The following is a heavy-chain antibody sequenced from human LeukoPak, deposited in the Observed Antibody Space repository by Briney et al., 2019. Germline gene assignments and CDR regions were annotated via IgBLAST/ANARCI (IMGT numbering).Heavy chain of an antibody. D-gene: IGHD4/OR15-4a*01. V-gene: IGHV3-33*05. J-gene: IGHJ4*02. CDR1: GFTFSSYG. Sequence: PGGSLRLSCAASGFTFSSYGMHWVRQAPGKGLEWVAVISYDGSNKYYADSVKGRFTISRDNSKNTLYLQMNSLRAEDTAVYYCAKDLRVLENWGQGTLVTVSS. CDR2: ISYDGSNK. CDR3: AKDLRVLEN.